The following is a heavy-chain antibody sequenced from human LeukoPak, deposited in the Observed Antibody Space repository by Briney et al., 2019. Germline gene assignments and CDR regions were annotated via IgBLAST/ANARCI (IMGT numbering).Heavy chain of an antibody. CDR1: GFLFSGHY. D-gene: IGHD2-15*01. CDR3: AKAVVAADSFEY. CDR2: KDQHGTDK. Sequence: GGSLRLSCVGPGFLFSGHYMNWVRQAPGKGLEWVANKDQHGTDKQYVASVRGRFTISRDNTKNSVYLQMDNLRVEDTAVYYCAKAVVAADSFEYWGQGTQVIVSS. V-gene: IGHV3-7*01. J-gene: IGHJ4*02.